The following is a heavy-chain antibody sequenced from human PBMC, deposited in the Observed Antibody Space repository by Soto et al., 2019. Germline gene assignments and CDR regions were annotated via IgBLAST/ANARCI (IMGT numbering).Heavy chain of an antibody. Sequence: QVQLVESGGGVVQPGRSLRLSCAASGFTFSSYAMHWVRQAPGKGLEWVAVISYDGSNKYYAYSVKGRFTISRDNSKNTLYLQMNSLRAEDTAVYYCARGGLYSSGWYPDYWGQGTLVTVSS. J-gene: IGHJ4*02. CDR3: ARGGLYSSGWYPDY. D-gene: IGHD6-19*01. CDR2: ISYDGSNK. CDR1: GFTFSSYA. V-gene: IGHV3-30-3*01.